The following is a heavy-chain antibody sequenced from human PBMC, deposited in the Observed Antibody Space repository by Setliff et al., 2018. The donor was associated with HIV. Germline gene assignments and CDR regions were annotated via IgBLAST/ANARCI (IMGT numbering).Heavy chain of an antibody. CDR2: INPSGGST. CDR1: GYTFNSYT. J-gene: IGHJ4*02. CDR3: ARHASTWYYDTNGPHFDY. Sequence: ASVKVSCKASGYTFNSYTISWLRQAPGQGLEWMGIINPSGGSTSYAQKFQGRVTMTRDTSTSTAYMELSSLRSEDTAVYYCARHASTWYYDTNGPHFDYWGQGTLVTVSS. V-gene: IGHV1-46*02. D-gene: IGHD3-16*01.